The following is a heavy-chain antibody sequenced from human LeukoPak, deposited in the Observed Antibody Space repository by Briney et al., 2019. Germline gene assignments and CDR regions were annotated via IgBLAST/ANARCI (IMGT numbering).Heavy chain of an antibody. CDR1: GLTFSTSG. D-gene: IGHD4-17*01. V-gene: IGHV3-30*02. CDR2: IQYDESNK. Sequence: GGSLRLSCAASGLTFSTSGMHWVRQAPGKGLEWVAFIQYDESNKYYADSVKGRFTISRDNSKNTLYLQMNSLRAEDTAVYYCAKVEGVSTVTTLDYWGQGTLVTVSS. J-gene: IGHJ4*02. CDR3: AKVEGVSTVTTLDY.